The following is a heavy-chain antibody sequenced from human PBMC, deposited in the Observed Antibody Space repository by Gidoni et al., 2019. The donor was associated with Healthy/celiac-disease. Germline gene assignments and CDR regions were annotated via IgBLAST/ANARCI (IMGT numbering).Heavy chain of an antibody. J-gene: IGHJ4*02. D-gene: IGHD6-19*01. CDR3: AKDVSHNSSGWKKRFGYFDY. CDR2: ISYDGSNK. Sequence: QVQLVESGGGVVQPGRSLRLSCAASGFPFSSYGLPWVRQAPGKGLEWVAVISYDGSNKYYADSVKGRFTISRDKSKNTLYLQMNSLRAEDTAVYYCAKDVSHNSSGWKKRFGYFDYWGQGTLVTVSS. CDR1: GFPFSSYG. V-gene: IGHV3-30*18.